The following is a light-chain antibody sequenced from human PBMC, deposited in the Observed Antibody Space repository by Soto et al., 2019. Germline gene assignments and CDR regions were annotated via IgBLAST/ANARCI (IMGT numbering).Light chain of an antibody. J-gene: IGKJ4*01. CDR2: GAS. CDR1: QSVSSN. CDR3: QQYNSCPLT. V-gene: IGKV3-15*01. Sequence: EIVMAQSTSTLSVSPGESAPLSCRASQSVSSNLAWYQQKPGQAPRLLIYGASTRATGIPARFSGSGSGTEFTLTISSLQSEDFASYYCQQYNSCPLTSGGGTKVDI.